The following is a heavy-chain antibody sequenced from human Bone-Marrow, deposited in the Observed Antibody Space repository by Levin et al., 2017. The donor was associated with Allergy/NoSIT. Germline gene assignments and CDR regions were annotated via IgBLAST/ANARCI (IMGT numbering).Heavy chain of an antibody. D-gene: IGHD5-12*01. CDR2: IYTNGKT. CDR3: AREIPYECIDF. Sequence: SETLSLTCTVSGDSINNGDYYWTWIRQSPEKGLEWMGYIYTNGKTYYSPTLQSRLAMSMDTSKNQFSLSLRSVTFADAALYFCAREIPYECIDFWGQGILVTVSS. J-gene: IGHJ4*02. CDR1: GDSINNGDYY. V-gene: IGHV4-30-4*01.